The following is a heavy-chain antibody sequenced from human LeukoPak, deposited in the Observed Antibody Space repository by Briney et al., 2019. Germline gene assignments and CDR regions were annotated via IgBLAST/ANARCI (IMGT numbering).Heavy chain of an antibody. CDR1: GFTFSSYA. J-gene: IGHJ4*02. D-gene: IGHD2-15*01. V-gene: IGHV3-23*01. Sequence: PGGSLRLSCAASGFTFSSYAMSWVRQAPGKGLEWVSAISGSGGSTYYADSVKSRFTISRDNAKNSLYLQMNSLRAEDTAVYYCARTSPGYCSGGSCYGGYWGQGTLVTVSS. CDR2: ISGSGGST. CDR3: ARTSPGYCSGGSCYGGY.